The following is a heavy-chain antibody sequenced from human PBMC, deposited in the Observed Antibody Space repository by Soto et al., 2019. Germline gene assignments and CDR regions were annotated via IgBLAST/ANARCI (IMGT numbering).Heavy chain of an antibody. D-gene: IGHD2-2*01. Sequence: GASVKVSCKASGYTFTSYAMHWVRQAPGQRLEWMGWINAGNGNTKYSQKFQGRVTITRDTSASTAYMELSSLRSEDTAVYYCARVRRPAAMSAFDYWGQGTLVTVSS. CDR3: ARVRRPAAMSAFDY. CDR2: INAGNGNT. V-gene: IGHV1-3*01. J-gene: IGHJ4*02. CDR1: GYTFTSYA.